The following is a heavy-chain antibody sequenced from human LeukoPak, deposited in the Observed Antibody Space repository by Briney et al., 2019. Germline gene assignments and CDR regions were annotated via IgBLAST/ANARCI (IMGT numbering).Heavy chain of an antibody. V-gene: IGHV1-2*02. Sequence: ASVKVSCKASGYTFTGYYMHWVRQAPGQGLEWMGWINPNSGGTNYAQKFQGRVTMTRDTSISTAYMELSRLRSDYTAVYYCARGLATYDSSGYTAFDIWGQGTMVTVSS. D-gene: IGHD3-22*01. CDR2: INPNSGGT. J-gene: IGHJ3*02. CDR3: ARGLATYDSSGYTAFDI. CDR1: GYTFTGYY.